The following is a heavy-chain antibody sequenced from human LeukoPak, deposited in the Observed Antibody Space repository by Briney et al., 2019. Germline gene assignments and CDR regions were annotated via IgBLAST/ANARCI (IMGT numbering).Heavy chain of an antibody. CDR3: ARGPYGDYVGYFQH. V-gene: IGHV3-20*01. D-gene: IGHD4-17*01. CDR1: GFTFSSYA. CDR2: INWNGGST. J-gene: IGHJ1*01. Sequence: GGSLRLSCAASGFTFSSYAMSWVRQAPGKGLEWVSGINWNGGSTGYADSVKGRFTISRDNAKNSLYLQMNSLRAEDTALYHCARGPYGDYVGYFQHWGQGTLVTVSS.